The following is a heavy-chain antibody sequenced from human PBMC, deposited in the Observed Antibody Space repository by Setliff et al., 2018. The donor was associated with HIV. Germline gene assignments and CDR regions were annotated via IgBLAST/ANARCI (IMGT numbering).Heavy chain of an antibody. CDR2: IKSKTDGETE. Sequence: GGSLRLSCAASGFTFTNAWMSWVRQAPGKGLEWVGRIKSKTDGETEDYAAPVKGRFTISRDDSKNSVFLQMNSLKTEDTAMYYCTRSKWGSGFDYWGQGTLVTVSS. CDR1: GFTFTNAW. CDR3: TRSKWGSGFDY. D-gene: IGHD1-26*01. J-gene: IGHJ4*02. V-gene: IGHV3-15*01.